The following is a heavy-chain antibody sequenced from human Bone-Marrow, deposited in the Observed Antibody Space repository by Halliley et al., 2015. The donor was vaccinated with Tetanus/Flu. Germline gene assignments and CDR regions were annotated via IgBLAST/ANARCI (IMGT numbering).Heavy chain of an antibody. Sequence: IAYSGSTPYSPSLESRVTISTDTSKNQFSRKLSSVTAADTAVYYCATTEAGVPYYYDSSGYDSWGQGTLVTVSS. J-gene: IGHJ4*02. D-gene: IGHD3-22*01. CDR3: ATTEAGVPYYYDSSGYDS. CDR2: IAYSGST. V-gene: IGHV4-59*01.